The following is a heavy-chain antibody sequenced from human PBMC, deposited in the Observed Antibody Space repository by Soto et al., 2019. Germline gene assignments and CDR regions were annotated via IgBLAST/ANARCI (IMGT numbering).Heavy chain of an antibody. D-gene: IGHD2-2*01. J-gene: IGHJ3*02. V-gene: IGHV4-59*01. CDR1: GGSISSYY. CDR2: IYYSGST. CDR3: ARSLYCSSTSCYGAFDI. Sequence: TSETLSLTCTVSGGSISSYYWSWIRQPPGKGLEWIGYIYYSGSTNYNPSLKSRVTISVDTSKNQFSLKLSSVTAADTAVYYCARSLYCSSTSCYGAFDIWGQGTMVTVSS.